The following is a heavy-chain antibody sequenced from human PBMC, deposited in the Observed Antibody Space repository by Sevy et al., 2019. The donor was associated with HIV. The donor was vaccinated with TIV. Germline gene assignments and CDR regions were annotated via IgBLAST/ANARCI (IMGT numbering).Heavy chain of an antibody. CDR1: GFTFRNYA. CDR3: ARDPTIYASGWYYFDY. CDR2: ISHDGSHK. J-gene: IGHJ4*02. Sequence: GGSLRLSCAASGFTFRNYAIHWVRQAPGKGLEWVAVISHDGSHKYSADSVKGRFTISRDNSKNTLYLQMNSLRAEDTAMYYCARDPTIYASGWYYFDYLGQGTLVTVSS. V-gene: IGHV3-30*04. D-gene: IGHD6-19*01.